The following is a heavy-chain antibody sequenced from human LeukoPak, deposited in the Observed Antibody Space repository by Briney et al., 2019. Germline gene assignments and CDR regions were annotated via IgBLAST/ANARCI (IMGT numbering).Heavy chain of an antibody. CDR2: ISSSSSYI. J-gene: IGHJ4*02. D-gene: IGHD6-19*01. Sequence: AGGSLRLSCAASGFTFSTYNMNWVRQAPGEGLEWVSSISSSSSYIYYADSVKGRFTISRDNANNSLYLQMNSLRVEDTAVYYCAREGWSIDYWGQGTLVTVSS. V-gene: IGHV3-21*01. CDR3: AREGWSIDY. CDR1: GFTFSTYN.